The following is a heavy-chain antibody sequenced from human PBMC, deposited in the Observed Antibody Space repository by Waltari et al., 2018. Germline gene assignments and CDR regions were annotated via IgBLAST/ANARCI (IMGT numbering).Heavy chain of an antibody. Sequence: QLQLQESGPGLVKPSETLSLTCTVSGDSIRSSSYYWGWIRQPPGKGLEWIGSIYYSGSTYYNPSLKSRVTISVDTSKNQFSLKLSSVTAADTAVYYCARLTIFGVINWGQGTLVTVSS. D-gene: IGHD3-3*01. CDR3: ARLTIFGVIN. V-gene: IGHV4-39*01. CDR1: GDSIRSSSYY. CDR2: IYYSGST. J-gene: IGHJ4*02.